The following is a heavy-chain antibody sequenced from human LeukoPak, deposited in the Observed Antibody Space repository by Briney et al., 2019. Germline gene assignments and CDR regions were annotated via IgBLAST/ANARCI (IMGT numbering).Heavy chain of an antibody. Sequence: GGSLRLSCAASGFTVNNYYMTWVRQAPGKGLECDSILYSGGMTYYADSVKGRFTISTDTSKNTVNLQMNSLRAEDTAIYYCARLFGGNYYGYYCDYWGQGSILTVSS. V-gene: IGHV3-53*01. J-gene: IGHJ4*02. D-gene: IGHD1-26*01. CDR2: LYSGGMT. CDR3: ARLFGGNYYGYYCDY. CDR1: GFTVNNYY.